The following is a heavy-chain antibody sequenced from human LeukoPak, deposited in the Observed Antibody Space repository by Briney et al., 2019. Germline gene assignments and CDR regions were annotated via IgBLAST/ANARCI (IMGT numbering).Heavy chain of an antibody. D-gene: IGHD6-25*01. V-gene: IGHV1-2*02. J-gene: IGHJ3*02. CDR2: VNPNSGGT. CDR1: GYTFTGYY. Sequence: ASVKVSCKSSGYTFTGYYMHWVRQAPGQGLEWMGWVNPNSGGTNYAQKFQGRVTMTRDTSIRTAYMELSSLRSDDTAVFFCARRSGSLPFDIWGQGTMVTVSS. CDR3: ARRSGSLPFDI.